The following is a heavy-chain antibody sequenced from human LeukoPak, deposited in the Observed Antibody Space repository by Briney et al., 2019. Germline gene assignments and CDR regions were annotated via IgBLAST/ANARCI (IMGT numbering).Heavy chain of an antibody. CDR2: ISYDGSNK. D-gene: IGHD4-11*01. Sequence: GGSLRLSCAASGFTFSSYAMHWVRQAPGKGLEWVAVISYDGSNKYYADSVKGRFTISRDNSKNTLYLQMNSLRAEDTAVYYCAKSADLYSNYDYFDYWGQGTLVTVSS. V-gene: IGHV3-30-3*02. CDR1: GFTFSSYA. J-gene: IGHJ4*02. CDR3: AKSADLYSNYDYFDY.